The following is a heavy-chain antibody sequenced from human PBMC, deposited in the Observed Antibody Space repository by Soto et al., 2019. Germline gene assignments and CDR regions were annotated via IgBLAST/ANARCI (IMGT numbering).Heavy chain of an antibody. CDR2: IYHSGST. CDR1: GGSLSSSNW. V-gene: IGHV4-4*02. CDR3: AGGYSGNDINRFYP. J-gene: IGHJ5*02. Sequence: QVQLQESGPVLVKPSGTLSLTCAVSGGSLSSSNWWSWGRQPPVKGLEWIGEIYHSGSTTYNPSLKSRATISVDKSKNQNALKLSSVTAADTALYYWAGGYSGNDINRFYPGGQGAMGTDS. D-gene: IGHD5-12*01.